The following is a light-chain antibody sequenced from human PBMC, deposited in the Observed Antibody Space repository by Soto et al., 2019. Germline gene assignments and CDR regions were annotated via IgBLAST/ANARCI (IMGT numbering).Light chain of an antibody. Sequence: EIVLTQSPATLSLSPGERATLSCGASQSVSSNYIAWYQQKPGLAPRLLIYDASSRATGIPDRFSGSGSGTDFTLTISRLEPEDFAVYYCQQYGSSPLTFGGGTKVEIK. CDR2: DAS. CDR1: QSVSSNY. J-gene: IGKJ4*01. V-gene: IGKV3D-20*01. CDR3: QQYGSSPLT.